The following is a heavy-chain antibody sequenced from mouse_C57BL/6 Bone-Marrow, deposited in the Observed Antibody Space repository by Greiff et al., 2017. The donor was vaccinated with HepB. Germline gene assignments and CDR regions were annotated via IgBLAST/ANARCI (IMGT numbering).Heavy chain of an antibody. J-gene: IGHJ4*01. V-gene: IGHV2-4*01. CDR3: AKRGGYYYGSRGYAMDY. Sequence: VNLVESGPGLVQPSQSLSITCTVSGFSLTSYGVHWVRQPPGKGLEWLGVIWSGGSTDYNAAFISRLSISKDNSKSQVFFKMNSLQADDTAIYYCAKRGGYYYGSRGYAMDYWGQGTSVTVSS. CDR2: IWSGGST. CDR1: GFSLTSYG. D-gene: IGHD1-1*01.